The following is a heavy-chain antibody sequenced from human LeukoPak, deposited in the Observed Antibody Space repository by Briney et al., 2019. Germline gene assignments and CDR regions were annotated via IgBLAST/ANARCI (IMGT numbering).Heavy chain of an antibody. Sequence: ASVKVSCKASGYTFTSYGISWVRQAPGQGLEWTGWISAYNGNTNYAQKLQGRVTMTTDTSTSTAYMELRSLRSDDTAVYYCAREGYYGSGSRHYYYMDVWGKGTTVTVSS. V-gene: IGHV1-18*01. D-gene: IGHD3-10*01. CDR1: GYTFTSYG. CDR3: AREGYYGSGSRHYYYMDV. J-gene: IGHJ6*03. CDR2: ISAYNGNT.